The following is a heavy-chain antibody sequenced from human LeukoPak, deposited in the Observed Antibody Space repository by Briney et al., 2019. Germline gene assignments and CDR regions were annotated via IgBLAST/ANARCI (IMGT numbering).Heavy chain of an antibody. Sequence: ASVKVSCKVSGYTLTDLSMHWVRQAPGKGLEWMGGFDPEDGETIYAQKFQGRVTMTEDTSTDTAYMELSSLRSEDTAVYYCATQGFYYDSSGYHHNYWGQGTLVTVSS. CDR1: GYTLTDLS. D-gene: IGHD3-22*01. V-gene: IGHV1-24*01. J-gene: IGHJ4*02. CDR3: ATQGFYYDSSGYHHNY. CDR2: FDPEDGET.